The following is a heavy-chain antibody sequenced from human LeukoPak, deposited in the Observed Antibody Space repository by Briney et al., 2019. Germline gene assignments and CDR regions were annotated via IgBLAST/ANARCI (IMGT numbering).Heavy chain of an antibody. J-gene: IGHJ6*03. CDR2: VSDYNGNT. V-gene: IGHV1-18*01. D-gene: IGHD3-10*01. CDR3: ARGALWFGEFYYYYYMDV. Sequence: ASVKVSCKASGNIFTSYGIRWVRQAPGEGLEWMGWVSDYNGNTNYAQKLQGRVTMTTDTSTSTAYMELRSLRSDDTAVYYCARGALWFGEFYYYYYMDVWGKGTTVTISS. CDR1: GNIFTSYG.